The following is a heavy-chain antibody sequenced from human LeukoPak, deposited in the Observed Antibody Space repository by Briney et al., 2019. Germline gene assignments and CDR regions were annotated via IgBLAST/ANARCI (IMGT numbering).Heavy chain of an antibody. CDR3: AKCLSDILTGSFWYYYYGMDV. J-gene: IGHJ6*02. CDR1: GFTFSSYG. Sequence: PGGSLRLSCAASGFTFSSYGMHWVRQAPGKGLEWVAVISYDGSNKYYADSVKGRFTISRDNSKNTLYLQMNSLRAEDTAVYYCAKCLSDILTGSFWYYYYGMDVWGQGTSATVSS. D-gene: IGHD3-9*01. CDR2: ISYDGSNK. V-gene: IGHV3-30*18.